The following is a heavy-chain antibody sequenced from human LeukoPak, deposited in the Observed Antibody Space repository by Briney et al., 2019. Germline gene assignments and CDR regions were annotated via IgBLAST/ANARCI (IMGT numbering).Heavy chain of an antibody. CDR2: IYYSGST. J-gene: IGHJ4*02. D-gene: IGHD6-25*01. Sequence: SETLSLTCTVSGGSISSYYWSWIRQPPGKGLEWIGYIYYSGSTNYNPSLKSRVTISVDTSKNQFSLKLSSVTAADTAVYYCARRGGPVSVPFDYWGQGTLVTVSS. CDR3: ARRGGPVSVPFDY. V-gene: IGHV4-59*08. CDR1: GGSISSYY.